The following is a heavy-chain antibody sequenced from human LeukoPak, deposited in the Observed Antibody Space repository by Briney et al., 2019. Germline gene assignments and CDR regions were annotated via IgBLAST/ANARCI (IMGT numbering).Heavy chain of an antibody. CDR2: ISSSSSTI. V-gene: IGHV3-48*04. CDR3: AREFS. Sequence: GRSLRLSCTASGFTFDNYAMSWFRQAPGKGLEWVSYISSSSSTIYYADSVKGRFTISRDNAKNLLYLQMNSLRAEDTAVYYCAREFSWGQGTLVIVSS. CDR1: GFTFDNYA. J-gene: IGHJ4*02.